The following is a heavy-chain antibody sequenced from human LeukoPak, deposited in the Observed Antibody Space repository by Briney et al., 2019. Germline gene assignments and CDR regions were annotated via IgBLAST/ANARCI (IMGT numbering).Heavy chain of an antibody. CDR3: ARSSVVPAAIRYYYYYMDV. CDR2: IYSGGST. J-gene: IGHJ6*03. D-gene: IGHD2-2*01. Sequence: PGGSLRLSCAASGFTFSSYAMSWVRQAPGKGLEWVSVIYSGGSTYYADSVKGRFTISRDNSKNTLYLQMNSLRAEDTAVYYCARSSVVPAAIRYYYYYMDVWGKGTTVTVSS. V-gene: IGHV3-53*01. CDR1: GFTFSSYA.